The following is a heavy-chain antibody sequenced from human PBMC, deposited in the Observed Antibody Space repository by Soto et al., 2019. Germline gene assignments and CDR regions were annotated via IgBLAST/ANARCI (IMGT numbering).Heavy chain of an antibody. J-gene: IGHJ3*02. D-gene: IGHD6-13*01. CDR2: IWYDGSNK. V-gene: IGHV3-33*01. CDR1: GFTFSSYG. CDR3: ARGVYSSSWYGAFDI. Sequence: GGSLRLSCAASGFTFSSYGMHWVRQAPGKGLEWVAVIWYDGSNKYYADSVKGRFTISRDNSKNTLYLQMNSLRAEDTAVYYCARGVYSSSWYGAFDIWGQGTMVTVS.